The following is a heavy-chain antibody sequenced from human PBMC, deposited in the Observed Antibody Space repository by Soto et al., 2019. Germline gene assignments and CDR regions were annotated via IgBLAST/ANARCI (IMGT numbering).Heavy chain of an antibody. Sequence: SEPLSLTCAVSGGSFSGYCWSWIRQPPAKGLEWMGEINHRGSTNYNPSFMSRVTISVDTSKNQFSLKLSSATAADTALCYCARIVAPPPRYNWFDPWGQGALVTVS. J-gene: IGHJ5*02. CDR2: INHRGST. V-gene: IGHV4-34*01. D-gene: IGHD2-15*01. CDR3: ARIVAPPPRYNWFDP. CDR1: GGSFSGYC.